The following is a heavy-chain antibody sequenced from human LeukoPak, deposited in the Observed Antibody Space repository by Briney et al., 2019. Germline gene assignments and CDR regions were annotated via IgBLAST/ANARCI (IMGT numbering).Heavy chain of an antibody. J-gene: IGHJ4*02. CDR3: ARAPLDYYDSSGSPPYYFDY. CDR2: ISGSGGST. CDR1: GFTFSSYA. V-gene: IGHV3-23*01. Sequence: GGSLRLSCAASGFTFSSYAMSWVRQAPGKGLEWVSAISGSGGSTYYADSVKGRFTISRDNSKNTLYLQMNSLRAEDTAVYYCARAPLDYYDSSGSPPYYFDYWGQGTLVTVSS. D-gene: IGHD3-22*01.